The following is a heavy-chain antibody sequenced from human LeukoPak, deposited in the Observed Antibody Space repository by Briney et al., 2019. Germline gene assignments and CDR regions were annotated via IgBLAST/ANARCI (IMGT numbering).Heavy chain of an antibody. CDR3: ARVPQMTTVTAFDY. D-gene: IGHD4-17*01. CDR2: INTNTGNP. V-gene: IGHV7-4-1*02. CDR1: GYTFTSYA. J-gene: IGHJ4*02. Sequence: GASVTVSCTASGYTFTSYAMNWVRQAPGQGLEWMGWINTNTGNPTYAQGFTGRFVFSLDTSVSTAYLQISSLKAEDTAVYYCARVPQMTTVTAFDYWGQGTLVTVSS.